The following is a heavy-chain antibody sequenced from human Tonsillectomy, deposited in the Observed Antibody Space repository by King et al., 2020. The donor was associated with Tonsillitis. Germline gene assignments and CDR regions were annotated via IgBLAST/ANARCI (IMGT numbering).Heavy chain of an antibody. Sequence: VQLVESRGGLVKPGGSLRLSCAASGFTFSNAWMSWVRQAPGKGLEWVGRIKSKTDGGTTDYAAPVKGRFTISRDDSKNTLYLQMNSLKTEDTAVYYCTTDLTTVTTLVDYWGQGTLVTVSS. J-gene: IGHJ4*02. CDR2: IKSKTDGGTT. D-gene: IGHD4-17*01. V-gene: IGHV3-15*01. CDR3: TTDLTTVTTLVDY. CDR1: GFTFSNAW.